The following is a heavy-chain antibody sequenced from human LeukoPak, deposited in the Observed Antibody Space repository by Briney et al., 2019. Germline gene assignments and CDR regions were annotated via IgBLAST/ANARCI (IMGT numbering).Heavy chain of an antibody. Sequence: GGSLRLSCAASGFPFSSYWMHWVRQAPGKGLVWVSRINSDGSSTSYADSVKGRFTISRDNAKNTLYLQMNSLRAEDTAVYYCARAVDFWSGYSFDYWGQGTLVTVSS. J-gene: IGHJ4*02. D-gene: IGHD3-3*01. V-gene: IGHV3-74*01. CDR3: ARAVDFWSGYSFDY. CDR2: INSDGSST. CDR1: GFPFSSYW.